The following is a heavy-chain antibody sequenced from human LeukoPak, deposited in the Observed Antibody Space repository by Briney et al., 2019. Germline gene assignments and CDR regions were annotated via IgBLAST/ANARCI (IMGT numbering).Heavy chain of an antibody. CDR1: GFAFSDYW. Sequence: QPGGSLRLSCAASGFAFSDYWMTWVRQAPGKGLEWVAHINQDGSKEHYMDSVKARFTISRDNAKNSLSLQMNSLRAEDTAVYYCVRDGGVSGYDLLDYWGQETLVTVSS. CDR3: VRDGGVSGYDLLDY. J-gene: IGHJ4*02. V-gene: IGHV3-7*01. D-gene: IGHD5-12*01. CDR2: INQDGSKE.